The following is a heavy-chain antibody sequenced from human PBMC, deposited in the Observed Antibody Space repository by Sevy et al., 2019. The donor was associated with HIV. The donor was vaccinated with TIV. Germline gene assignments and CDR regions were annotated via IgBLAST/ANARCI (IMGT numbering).Heavy chain of an antibody. CDR2: INWNSGVI. Sequence: GGSLRLSCAASGFAFSNYTMNWVRQAPGKGLEWVSTINWNSGVIGYADSVKGRFTISRDNAKNSLYLQMNSLRAEDTALYYCAKDRWQLLYYGMDVWGQGTTVTVSS. J-gene: IGHJ6*02. CDR1: GFAFSNYT. V-gene: IGHV3-9*01. D-gene: IGHD2-15*01. CDR3: AKDRWQLLYYGMDV.